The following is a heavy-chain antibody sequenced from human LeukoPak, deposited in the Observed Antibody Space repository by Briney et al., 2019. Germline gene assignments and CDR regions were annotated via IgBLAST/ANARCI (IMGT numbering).Heavy chain of an antibody. J-gene: IGHJ4*02. CDR1: GFIFTSYS. D-gene: IGHD3-22*01. CDR2: ISSSSSTI. V-gene: IGHV3-48*01. CDR3: ARGFHRYNYDSGAYSVY. Sequence: GGSLRLSCAASGFIFTSYSMNWVRQAPGKGLEWISYISSSSSTIYYADSVRGRFTISRDNAKNSLYLQVNSLRAEDTAVYYCARGFHRYNYDSGAYSVYWGQGTLVTVSS.